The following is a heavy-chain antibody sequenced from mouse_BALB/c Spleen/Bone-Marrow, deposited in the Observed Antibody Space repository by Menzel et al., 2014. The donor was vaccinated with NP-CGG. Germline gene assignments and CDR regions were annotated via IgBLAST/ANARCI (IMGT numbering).Heavy chain of an antibody. CDR3: AKDDNVMDY. J-gene: IGHJ4*01. Sequence: DLVKPGASVKLSCKASGYTFTNFWINWIKQRPGQGLEWIGRIAPGTGTTYYNEMFKGKATLTVDTSSSTAYILLSRLSSEGSVVCVCAKDDNVMDYWGQG. D-gene: IGHD2-3*01. V-gene: IGHV1S41*01. CDR1: GYTFTNFW. CDR2: IAPGTGTT.